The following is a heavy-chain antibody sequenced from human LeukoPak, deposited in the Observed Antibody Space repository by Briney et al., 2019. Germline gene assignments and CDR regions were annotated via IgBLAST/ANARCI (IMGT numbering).Heavy chain of an antibody. CDR2: ISYDGSNK. J-gene: IGHJ4*02. D-gene: IGHD6-13*01. V-gene: IGHV3-30*04. Sequence: PGGSLRLSCAASGFTFSSYAMHWVRQAPGKGLEWVAVISYDGSNKYYADSVKGRFTISRDNSKNTLYLQMNSLRAEDTAVYYCAKAKQQLLTYYFDYWGQGTLVTVSS. CDR3: AKAKQQLLTYYFDY. CDR1: GFTFSSYA.